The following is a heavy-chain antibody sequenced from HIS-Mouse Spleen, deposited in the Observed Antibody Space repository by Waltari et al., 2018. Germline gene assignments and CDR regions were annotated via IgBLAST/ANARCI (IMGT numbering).Heavy chain of an antibody. D-gene: IGHD6-13*01. V-gene: IGHV4-39*07. CDR1: GGAISSSSYY. CDR3: AREIPYSSSWYDWYFDL. Sequence: QLQLQESGPGLVKPSETLSITCTVSGGAISSSSYYWGWLRQPPGKGLEWFGSIYYSGSTSYNPSLKSRVTISVDTSKTQFSLKLSSVTAADTAVYYCAREIPYSSSWYDWYFDLWGRGTLVTVSS. J-gene: IGHJ2*01. CDR2: IYYSGST.